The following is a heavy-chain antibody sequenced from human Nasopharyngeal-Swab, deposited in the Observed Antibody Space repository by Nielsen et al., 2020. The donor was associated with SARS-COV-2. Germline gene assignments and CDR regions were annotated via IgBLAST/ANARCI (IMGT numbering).Heavy chain of an antibody. Sequence: SETLSLTCTVSGASITSGGYYWSWIRHLPGRGLEWIGYIYYSGNTFYNPSLKSRVTMSVATSENQFSLNLNSVTAADTAVYYCARGWAGHYFDYWGQGTLVTVSS. CDR2: IYYSGNT. J-gene: IGHJ4*02. V-gene: IGHV4-31*03. D-gene: IGHD1-26*01. CDR1: GASITSGGYY. CDR3: ARGWAGHYFDY.